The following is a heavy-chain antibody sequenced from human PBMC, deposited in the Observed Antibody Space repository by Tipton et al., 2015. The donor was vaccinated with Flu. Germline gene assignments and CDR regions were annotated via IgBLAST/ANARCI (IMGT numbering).Heavy chain of an antibody. Sequence: TLSLTCTVSVGSISGGSYFWSWIRQPAGTGLEFIGRVHASGTTSYNASLESRVSVSVDTSKNQFYLRLSSVTAADTAVYYCARRDYSNYVSEPKNWFHPWGQGTLVTVSP. CDR3: ARRDYSNYVSEPKNWFHP. J-gene: IGHJ5*02. D-gene: IGHD4-11*01. CDR2: VHASGTT. CDR1: VGSISGGSYF. V-gene: IGHV4-61*02.